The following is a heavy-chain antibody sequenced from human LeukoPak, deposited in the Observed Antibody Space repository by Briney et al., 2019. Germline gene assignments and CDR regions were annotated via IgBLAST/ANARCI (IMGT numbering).Heavy chain of an antibody. Sequence: GGSLRLSCAASGFTFSTYAMTWVRQAPGRGLEWVSTIRGSGGSTYYADSVNGRFTISRDISKNTVYLQMNNLRAEDTAVYYCARYCSGGNCYSGLAYGGQGALVAVSS. V-gene: IGHV3-23*01. CDR2: IRGSGGST. CDR3: ARYCSGGNCYSGLAY. CDR1: GFTFSTYA. D-gene: IGHD2-15*01. J-gene: IGHJ4*02.